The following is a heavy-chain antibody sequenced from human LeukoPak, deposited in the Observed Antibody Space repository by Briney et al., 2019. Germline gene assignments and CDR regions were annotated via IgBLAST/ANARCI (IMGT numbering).Heavy chain of an antibody. V-gene: IGHV3-9*01. CDR1: GFTFDDYA. Sequence: PGGSLRLSCAASGFTFDDYAMHWVRQAPGKGLEWVSGISWNSGSIGYADSVKGRFTISRDNAKNSLYLQMNSLRAEDTALYYCAKDSSGWIDAFDIWGQGTTVTVSS. J-gene: IGHJ3*02. CDR3: AKDSSGWIDAFDI. D-gene: IGHD6-19*01. CDR2: ISWNSGSI.